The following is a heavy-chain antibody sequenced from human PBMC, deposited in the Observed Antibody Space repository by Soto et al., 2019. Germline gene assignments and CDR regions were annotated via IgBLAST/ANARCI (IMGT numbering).Heavy chain of an antibody. J-gene: IGHJ4*02. CDR2: ISGSGGST. D-gene: IGHD3-3*01. CDR1: GFTFSRYA. Sequence: EAQLLESGGGLVQPGGSLRLSCVASGFTFSRYAMSWVRQAPGKGLEWVSVISGSGGSTYYADSVKGRFTISRANSKNTRYLQMDSLRAEDTAVYYGAKGDYYDFWSGYFYYFDYWGQGTLVTVSS. CDR3: AKGDYYDFWSGYFYYFDY. V-gene: IGHV3-23*01.